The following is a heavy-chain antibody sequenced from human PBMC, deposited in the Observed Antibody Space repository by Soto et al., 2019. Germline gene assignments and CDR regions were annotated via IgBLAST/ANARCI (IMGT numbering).Heavy chain of an antibody. CDR3: AKDTVGGYSFWSGYYSDGLDV. Sequence: EVKLLESGGGLAQPGGSLRLSCVGSGFTFDSYAISWVRQAPGERLQWIAAISGSADGTDYAHSVRGRFTISRDNAKKTVHLQMESRRVEDTAVYFCAKDTVGGYSFWSGYYSDGLDVWGQGTLVSVS. J-gene: IGHJ3*01. D-gene: IGHD3-3*01. CDR1: GFTFDSYA. V-gene: IGHV3-23*01. CDR2: ISGSADGT.